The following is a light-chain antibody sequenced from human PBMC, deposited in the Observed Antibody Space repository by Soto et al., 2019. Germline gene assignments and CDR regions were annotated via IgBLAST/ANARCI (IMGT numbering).Light chain of an antibody. V-gene: IGKV3-15*01. Sequence: EIVMTQSPGTLSVSPGERATLSCRASQSVSTNLAWYQQKPGQAPRLLIYGASTRATGIPARFSGSGSGTEFTLNISSLQSEDFAVYFCQQYNNWPPGTFGPGTKLDIK. J-gene: IGKJ3*01. CDR2: GAS. CDR1: QSVSTN. CDR3: QQYNNWPPGT.